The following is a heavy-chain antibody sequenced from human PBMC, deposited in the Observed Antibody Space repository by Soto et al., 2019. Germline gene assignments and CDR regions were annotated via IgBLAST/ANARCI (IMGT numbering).Heavy chain of an antibody. CDR2: IKQDGSDK. CDR3: AGSYGYYFDY. D-gene: IGHD5-18*01. V-gene: IGHV3-7*05. Sequence: GGSLRLSCAASGVTFSSYWMSWVRQAPGKGLEWVANIKQDGSDKYYVDSVKGRFTISRDNAKNSLYLQMNSLRAEDTAVYYCAGSYGYYFDYWGQGILVTVSS. J-gene: IGHJ4*02. CDR1: GVTFSSYW.